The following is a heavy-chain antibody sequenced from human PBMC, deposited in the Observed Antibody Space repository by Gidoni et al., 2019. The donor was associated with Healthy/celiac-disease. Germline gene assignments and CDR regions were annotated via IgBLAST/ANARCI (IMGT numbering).Heavy chain of an antibody. CDR3: ARQCEAAGYWYFDL. V-gene: IGHV4-39*01. CDR2: IYYSGGT. J-gene: IGHJ2*01. Sequence: QLQLQESGPGLVKPSETLSLTCTVSGGSISSSSYYWGWIRQPPGKGLEWIGSIYYSGGTYYNPSLKSRVTISVDTSKNQFSLKLSSVTAADTAVYYCARQCEAAGYWYFDLWGRGTLVTVSS. CDR1: GGSISSSSYY. D-gene: IGHD2-15*01.